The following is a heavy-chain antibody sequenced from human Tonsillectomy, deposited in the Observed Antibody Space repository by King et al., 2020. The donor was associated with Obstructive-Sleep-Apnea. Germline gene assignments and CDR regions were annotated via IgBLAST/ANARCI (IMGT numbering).Heavy chain of an antibody. CDR2: IYHSGTT. Sequence: RQGSVPGVLKPSETLSLTCTVSGYSIGSGYYWGWIRLTPGKGLDWIGSIYHSGTTYYNPSLKSRVTMSLDSPRDQLSLKLSSVTAADTAVYYCARDLLHRIVGANYFDYWGQGILVSVSS. V-gene: IGHV4-38-2*02. CDR3: ARDLLHRIVGANYFDY. CDR1: GYSIGSGYY. J-gene: IGHJ4*02. D-gene: IGHD1-26*01.